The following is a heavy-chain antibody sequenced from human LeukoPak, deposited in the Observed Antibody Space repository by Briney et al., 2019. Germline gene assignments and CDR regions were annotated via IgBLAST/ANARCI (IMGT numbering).Heavy chain of an antibody. CDR2: ISYDGSNK. CDR1: GFTFSSYG. Sequence: GRSLRLSCAASGFTFSSYGMHWVRQAPGKGLEWVAVISYDGSNKYYAGSVKGRFTISRDNSKNTLYLQMNSLRAEDTAVYYCAKDRVATLRAYYYYGMDVWGQGTTVTVSS. V-gene: IGHV3-30*18. CDR3: AKDRVATLRAYYYYGMDV. J-gene: IGHJ6*02. D-gene: IGHD5-12*01.